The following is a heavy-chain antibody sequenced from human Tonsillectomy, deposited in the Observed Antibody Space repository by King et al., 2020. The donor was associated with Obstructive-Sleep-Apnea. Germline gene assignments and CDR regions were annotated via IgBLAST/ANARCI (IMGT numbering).Heavy chain of an antibody. J-gene: IGHJ4*02. CDR2: ISGSGGST. D-gene: IGHD2-2*01. Sequence: VQLVESGGGLVQPGGSLRLSCAASGFTFSSYAMSWVRQAPGKGLEWVSAISGSGGSTYYADSVKGRFTISRDNSKNTLYLQMNSLRAEDTAVYYCAKDPCKVVKCSSTSTMSDYWGQGTLVTVSS. CDR1: GFTFSSYA. V-gene: IGHV3-23*04. CDR3: AKDPCKVVKCSSTSTMSDY.